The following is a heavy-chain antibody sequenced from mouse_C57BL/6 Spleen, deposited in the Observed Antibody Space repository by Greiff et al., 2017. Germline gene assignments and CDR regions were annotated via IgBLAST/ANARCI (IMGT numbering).Heavy chain of an antibody. CDR3: TREGIYYDYDV. J-gene: IGHJ2*01. D-gene: IGHD2-4*01. V-gene: IGHV1-15*01. Sequence: VQLQQSGAELVRPGASVTLSCKASGYTFTDYEMHWVKQTPVPGLEWIGAIDPETGGTAYNQKFKGKAILTADKSSSTAYMELRSLTSEDSAVYYCTREGIYYDYDVWGQGTTLTVSS. CDR2: IDPETGGT. CDR1: GYTFTDYE.